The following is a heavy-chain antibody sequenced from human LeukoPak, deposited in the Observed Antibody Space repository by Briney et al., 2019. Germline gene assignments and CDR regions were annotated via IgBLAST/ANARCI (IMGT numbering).Heavy chain of an antibody. CDR2: ISYDGSNK. J-gene: IGHJ4*02. CDR1: GFTFSNYG. Sequence: GRSLRLSCAASGFTFSNYGMHWVRQAPGKGLEWVAVISYDGSNKYYADSVKGRFTISRDNSKNTLYLQMNSPRAEDTAVYYCAKGSPTGYYWGQGTLVTVSS. D-gene: IGHD4-17*01. CDR3: AKGSPTGYY. V-gene: IGHV3-30*18.